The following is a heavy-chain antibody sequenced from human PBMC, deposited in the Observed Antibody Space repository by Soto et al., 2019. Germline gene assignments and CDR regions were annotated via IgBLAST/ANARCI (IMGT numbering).Heavy chain of an antibody. CDR3: AREPQDGSGSYFDS. CDR1: GGTFIDYA. J-gene: IGHJ4*02. Sequence: QVQLVQSGAEVQKPGSSVKVSCRASGGTFIDYAISWVRQAPGQGLEWMGGIIPIFGTANYAQMFQGRVTITADKSTSTAYMELSSLTSADTAVYYCAREPQDGSGSYFDSWGQGTLVTVSS. V-gene: IGHV1-69*06. CDR2: IIPIFGTA. D-gene: IGHD3-10*01.